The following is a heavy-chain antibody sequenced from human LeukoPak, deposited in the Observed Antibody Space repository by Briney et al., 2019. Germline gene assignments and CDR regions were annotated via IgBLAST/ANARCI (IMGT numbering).Heavy chain of an antibody. CDR1: GFTFSSYW. CDR2: IKHDGSEK. D-gene: IGHD6-13*01. V-gene: IGHV3-7*01. J-gene: IGHJ4*02. CDR3: ARDIEAAGLFLDY. Sequence: PGGSLRLSCAASGFTFSSYWMTWVRQAPGKGLEWVANIKHDGSEKDYMDSVKGRFTISRDNAKNSLYLQMNSLRAEDTAVYYCARDIEAAGLFLDYWGQGTLVTVSS.